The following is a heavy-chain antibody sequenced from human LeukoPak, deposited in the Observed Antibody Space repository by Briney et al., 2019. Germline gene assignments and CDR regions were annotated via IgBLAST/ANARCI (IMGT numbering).Heavy chain of an antibody. CDR3: TRGKRTFDF. J-gene: IGHJ5*01. CDR1: DFNFSASY. V-gene: IGHV3-11*01. CDR2: ISPRAYST. D-gene: IGHD6-25*01. Sequence: GGSLRLSCTVSDFNFSASYMSWIRQYPGGRLEWLSYISPRAYSTYYADSARGRFSISRDNAHSSLLLKTTTLRVDDSATYYCTRGKRTFDFWSQGTRVIVS.